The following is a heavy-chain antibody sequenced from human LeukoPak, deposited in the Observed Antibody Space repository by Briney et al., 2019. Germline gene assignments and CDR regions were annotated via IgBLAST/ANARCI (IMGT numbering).Heavy chain of an antibody. J-gene: IGHJ4*02. Sequence: SETLSLTCTVSGYSISSSYYWGWIRQPPGKGLEWIGSIYHSGNTYFNPSLKSRVTISVDTSKNQLSLQLNSVTPEDTAVYYCARVVPTMSKTFDYWGQGAPVTVSS. V-gene: IGHV4-38-2*02. CDR3: ARVVPTMSKTFDY. CDR2: IYHSGNT. CDR1: GYSISSSYY. D-gene: IGHD5-12*01.